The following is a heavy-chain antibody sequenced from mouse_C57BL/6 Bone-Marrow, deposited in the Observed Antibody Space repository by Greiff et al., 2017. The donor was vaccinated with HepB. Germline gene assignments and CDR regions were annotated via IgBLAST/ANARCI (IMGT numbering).Heavy chain of an antibody. D-gene: IGHD1-2*01. J-gene: IGHJ3*01. CDR1: GFNIKDDY. CDR2: IDPENGDT. V-gene: IGHV14-4*01. CDR3: TRITTALTRFAY. Sequence: EVKLEESGAELVRPGASVKLSCTASGFNIKDDYMHWVKQRPEQGLEWIGWIDPENGDTEYASKFQGKATITADTSSNTAYLQLSSLTSEDTAVYYCTRITTALTRFAYWGQGTLVTVSA.